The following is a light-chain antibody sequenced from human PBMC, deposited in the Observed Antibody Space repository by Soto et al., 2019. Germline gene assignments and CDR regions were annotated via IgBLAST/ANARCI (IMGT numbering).Light chain of an antibody. Sequence: DIQMTQSPSTLPASVGDSVTITCRADQSISTWLAWYQQKPGRAPKLLIYKASTLKSGVPSRFSGSGSGTEFTLTISSLQPDDFATYYCKHYNSYSEAFGQGTKVDIK. J-gene: IGKJ1*01. CDR3: KHYNSYSEA. V-gene: IGKV1-5*03. CDR2: KAS. CDR1: QSISTW.